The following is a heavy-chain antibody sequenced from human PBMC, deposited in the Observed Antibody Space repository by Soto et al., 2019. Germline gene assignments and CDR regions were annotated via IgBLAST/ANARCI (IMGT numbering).Heavy chain of an antibody. Sequence: QVQLVESGGGLVKPGGSLRLSCAASGFTFSDYYMSWIRQAPGKGLEWVSYISSSSSYTNYADSVKGRFTISRDNAXNXLXXQMNSLRAEDTAVYYCARDDPSSSWYGDYYYGMDVWGQGTTVTVSS. J-gene: IGHJ6*02. V-gene: IGHV3-11*05. CDR1: GFTFSDYY. CDR2: ISSSSSYT. CDR3: ARDDPSSSWYGDYYYGMDV. D-gene: IGHD6-13*01.